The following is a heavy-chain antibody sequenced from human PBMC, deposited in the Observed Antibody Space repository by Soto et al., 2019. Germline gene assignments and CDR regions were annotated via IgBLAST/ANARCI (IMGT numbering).Heavy chain of an antibody. D-gene: IGHD1-1*01. J-gene: IGHJ3*02. CDR3: ARLVAGTTGDAFDI. CDR2: INHSGST. V-gene: IGHV4-34*01. CDR1: GGSFSGYY. Sequence: SETLSLTCAVYGGSFSGYYWSWIRQPPGKGLEWIGEINHSGSTNYNPSLKSRVTISVDTSKNQFSLKLSFVTAADTAVYYCARLVAGTTGDAFDIWGQGTMVTVSS.